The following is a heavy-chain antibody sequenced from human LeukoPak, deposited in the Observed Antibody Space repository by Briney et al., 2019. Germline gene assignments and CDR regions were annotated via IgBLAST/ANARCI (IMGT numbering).Heavy chain of an antibody. J-gene: IGHJ3*02. CDR3: ARILRLHTPRASDI. CDR1: GLTFSSYW. CDR2: IKQDGNEK. D-gene: IGHD5-24*01. V-gene: IGHV3-7*05. Sequence: GGSLRLSCAASGLTFSSYWMTWVRQAPGKGLEWVATIKQDGNEKYSVDSVKGRFTISRDNAQNSLFLQMNSLRAEDTALYYCARILRLHTPRASDIWGQGTMVTVSS.